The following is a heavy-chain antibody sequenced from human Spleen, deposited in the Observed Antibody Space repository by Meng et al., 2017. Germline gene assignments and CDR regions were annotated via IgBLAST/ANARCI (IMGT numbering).Heavy chain of an antibody. CDR2: INPSRGST. D-gene: IGHD3-10*01. CDR1: GYTFTIHY. CDR3: ARNRGGKVTRNFYSYDMDV. J-gene: IGHJ6*02. Sequence: ASVKVSCKASGYTFTIHYIHWVRQAPGQGLEWMGVINPSRGSTTYAQKFQGRLTMTRDTSTTTVYMDLSSLRSEDTAVYYCARNRGGKVTRNFYSYDMDVWGQGTTVTVSS. V-gene: IGHV1-46*01.